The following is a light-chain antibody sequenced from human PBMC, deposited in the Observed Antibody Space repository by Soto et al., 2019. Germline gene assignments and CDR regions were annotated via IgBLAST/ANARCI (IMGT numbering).Light chain of an antibody. CDR3: GTWDSSLIAGV. CDR1: SSNIGNNY. J-gene: IGLJ2*01. CDR2: DNN. V-gene: IGLV1-51*01. Sequence: QSVLTQPPSVSAAPGQKVTISCSGSSSNIGNNYVSWYQHLPGTAPKPLIYDNNKRPSGIPDRFSGTKSGTSATLGITGLQTGDEADYYCGTWDSSLIAGVFGGGTKLTVL.